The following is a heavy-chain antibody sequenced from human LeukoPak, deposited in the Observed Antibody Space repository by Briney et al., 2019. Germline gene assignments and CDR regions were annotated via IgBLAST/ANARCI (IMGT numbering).Heavy chain of an antibody. Sequence: GGSLRRSCAASGFTFSSYSMNWVRQAPGKGLEWVSSISSSSSYIYYADSVKGRFTISRDNAKNSLYLQMNSLRAEDTAVYYCATLTGYYNVAVDYWGQGTLVTVSS. J-gene: IGHJ4*02. CDR2: ISSSSSYI. CDR1: GFTFSSYS. V-gene: IGHV3-21*01. D-gene: IGHD3-9*01. CDR3: ATLTGYYNVAVDY.